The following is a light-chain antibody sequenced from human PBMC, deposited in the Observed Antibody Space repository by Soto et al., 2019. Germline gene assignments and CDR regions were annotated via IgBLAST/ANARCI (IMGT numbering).Light chain of an antibody. CDR2: ATS. J-gene: IGKJ4*01. Sequence: DIQMTQSPSSLSASVGDTFTITCRTSQSVNSYLNWYQQKPGKAPKLLMYATSRLQSGVPSRFSGSGSGTDFTLTISSLQPEDFATYYCLQDDSMPLTFGGGTKVDI. CDR3: LQDDSMPLT. V-gene: IGKV1-39*01. CDR1: QSVNSY.